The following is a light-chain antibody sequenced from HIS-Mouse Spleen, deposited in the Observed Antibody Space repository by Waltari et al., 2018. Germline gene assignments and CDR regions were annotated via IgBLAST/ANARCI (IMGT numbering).Light chain of an antibody. CDR1: QSVTSSY. J-gene: IGKJ2*01. Sequence: EIVLTQSPGTLSLSPGERATLSCRASQSVTSSYLAWYQQKPGPAPRLLIYGSSSKATGIPDRFSGSGSGTDFTLTISRLEPEDFAVYYCQQYGSSPTFGQGTKLEIK. CDR3: QQYGSSPT. CDR2: GSS. V-gene: IGKV3-20*01.